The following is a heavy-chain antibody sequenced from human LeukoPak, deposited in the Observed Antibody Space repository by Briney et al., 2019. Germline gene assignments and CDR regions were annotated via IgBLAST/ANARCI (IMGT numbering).Heavy chain of an antibody. V-gene: IGHV3-33*01. CDR1: GFTFSSYG. CDR3: ARESGRYCSSTSCYRFDP. J-gene: IGHJ5*02. D-gene: IGHD2-2*02. Sequence: SGGSLRLSCAASGFTFSSYGMHWVRQAPGKGLEWVAVIWYDGSNKYYADSVKGRFTISRDNSKNTLYPQMNSLRAEDTAVYYCARESGRYCSSTSCYRFDPWGQGTLVTVSS. CDR2: IWYDGSNK.